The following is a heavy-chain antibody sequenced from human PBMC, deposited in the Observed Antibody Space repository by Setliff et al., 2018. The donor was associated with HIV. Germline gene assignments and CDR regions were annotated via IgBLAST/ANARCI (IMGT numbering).Heavy chain of an antibody. CDR3: ARSHFYCSGGSCYSGYFDY. V-gene: IGHV4-4*02. CDR1: GGSISSSNY. J-gene: IGHJ4*02. Sequence: SETLSLTCAVSGGSISSSNYWSWVRQPPGKRLEWIGEIYHSGNTNYNPSLKSRVIISVDKSKNQFSLKLSSVTAADTAVYYCARSHFYCSGGSCYSGYFDYWGQGTLVTVSS. CDR2: IYHSGNT. D-gene: IGHD2-15*01.